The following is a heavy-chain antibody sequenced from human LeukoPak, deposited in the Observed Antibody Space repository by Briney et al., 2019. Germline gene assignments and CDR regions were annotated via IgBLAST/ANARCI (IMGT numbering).Heavy chain of an antibody. J-gene: IGHJ4*02. D-gene: IGHD3-22*01. CDR2: ISWNSGSI. Sequence: GGSLRLSCAASGFTFDDYAMHWVRQAPGKGLEWVSGISWNSGSIGYADSVKGRFTISRDNAKNSLYLQMNSLRAEDTALYYCAKSFGSSGDVFDYWGQGTLVTVSS. V-gene: IGHV3-9*01. CDR3: AKSFGSSGDVFDY. CDR1: GFTFDDYA.